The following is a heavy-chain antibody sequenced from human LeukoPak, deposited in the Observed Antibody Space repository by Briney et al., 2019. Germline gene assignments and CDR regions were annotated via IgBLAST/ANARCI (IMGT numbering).Heavy chain of an antibody. Sequence: TGGSLRLSCAGSGCTFSSYSMSWVRQAPGKGLEWVSSVGSSSSYIYYADSVRGRFTISRDNAKNSLYLQMNGLRAEDTAVYYCARGWSSYYFDYWGQGTLVTASS. D-gene: IGHD2-15*01. CDR3: ARGWSSYYFDY. J-gene: IGHJ4*02. CDR1: GCTFSSYS. V-gene: IGHV3-21*01. CDR2: VGSSSSYI.